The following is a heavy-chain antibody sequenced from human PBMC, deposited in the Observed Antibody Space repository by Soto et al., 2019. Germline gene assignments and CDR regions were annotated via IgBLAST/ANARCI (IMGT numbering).Heavy chain of an antibody. V-gene: IGHV3-74*01. CDR1: GFSFSDYW. D-gene: IGHD1-26*01. CDR2: IDTDGSTT. Sequence: EVQLVESGGGLVQPGGSLRLSCAASGFSFSDYWMHWVRQAPGKGLVWVSCIDTDGSTTTYADSVKGRFTISRDNVKNTLYLQMDGLGAEDKALYYCSRGGGFSGNYLGGQGTLVTVSS. CDR3: SRGGGFSGNYL. J-gene: IGHJ4*02.